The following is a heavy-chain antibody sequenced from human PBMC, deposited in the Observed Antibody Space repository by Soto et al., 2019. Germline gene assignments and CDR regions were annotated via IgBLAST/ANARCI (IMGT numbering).Heavy chain of an antibody. CDR2: ISSSSSYI. CDR1: GFTFSSYS. CDR3: ARDYCSGGSCYSIYYFDY. Sequence: GGSLRLSCAASGFTFSSYSMNWVRQAPGKGLEWVSSISSSSSYIYYADSVKGRFTISRDNAKNSLYLQMNSLRAEDTAVYYCARDYCSGGSCYSIYYFDYWGQGTLVTVSS. D-gene: IGHD2-15*01. V-gene: IGHV3-21*01. J-gene: IGHJ4*02.